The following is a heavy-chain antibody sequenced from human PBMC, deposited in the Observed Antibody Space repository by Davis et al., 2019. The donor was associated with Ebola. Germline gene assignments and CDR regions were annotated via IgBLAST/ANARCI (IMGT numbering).Heavy chain of an antibody. CDR1: GCTFSSYG. Sequence: GESLKISCSASGCTFSSYGMHWVRQGPGKGLEWVAFIRYDGNNNDYADSVKGRFTISRDNSKNTLYLQMNSLRAEDTAVYSCAKGMDVWGKGTTVTVSS. V-gene: IGHV3-30*02. J-gene: IGHJ6*04. CDR2: IRYDGNNN. CDR3: AKGMDV.